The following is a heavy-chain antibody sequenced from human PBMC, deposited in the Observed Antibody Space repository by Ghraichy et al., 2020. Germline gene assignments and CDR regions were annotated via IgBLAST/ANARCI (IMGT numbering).Heavy chain of an antibody. CDR1: GFTFSSYG. CDR3: AREKYYDFWSGYPPLDYYYGMDV. V-gene: IGHV3-33*01. D-gene: IGHD3-3*01. J-gene: IGHJ6*02. CDR2: IWYDGSNK. Sequence: SLRLSCAASGFTFSSYGMHWVRQAPGKGLEWVAVIWYDGSNKYYADSVKGRFTISRDNSKNTLYLQMNSLRAEDTAVYYCAREKYYDFWSGYPPLDYYYGMDVWGQGTTATVSS.